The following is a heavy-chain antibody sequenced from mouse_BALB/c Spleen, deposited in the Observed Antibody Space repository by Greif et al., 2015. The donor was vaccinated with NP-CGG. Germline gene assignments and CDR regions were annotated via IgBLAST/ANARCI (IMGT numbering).Heavy chain of an antibody. CDR3: ARDGWFAY. V-gene: IGHV1S137*01. J-gene: IGHJ3*01. CDR2: ISTYYGDA. Sequence: VHLVESGAELVRPGVSVKISCKGSGYTFTDYAMHWVKQSHAKSLEWIGVISTYYGDASYNQKFKGKATMTVDKSSSTAYMELARLTSEDSAIYYCARDGWFAYWGQGTLVTVSA. CDR1: GYTFTDYA.